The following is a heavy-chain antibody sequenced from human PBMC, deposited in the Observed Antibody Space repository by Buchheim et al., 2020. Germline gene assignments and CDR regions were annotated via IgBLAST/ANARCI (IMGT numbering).Heavy chain of an antibody. D-gene: IGHD3-10*01. CDR1: GGTFSSYA. CDR2: IIPIFGTA. J-gene: IGHJ6*02. Sequence: QVQLVQSGAEVKKPGSSVKVSCKASGGTFSSYAISWVRQAPGQGLEWMGGIIPIFGTANYAQKFQGRVTITADKSTSTAYMELSSLRSEDTAVYYCARVFGYQGSGSFPVYYYYYGMDVWGQGTT. CDR3: ARVFGYQGSGSFPVYYYYYGMDV. V-gene: IGHV1-69*06.